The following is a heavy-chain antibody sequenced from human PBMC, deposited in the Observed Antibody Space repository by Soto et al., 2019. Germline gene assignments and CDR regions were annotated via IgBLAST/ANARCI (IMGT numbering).Heavy chain of an antibody. D-gene: IGHD6-13*01. CDR2: VNPSGGST. CDR1: GYTFTSYY. Sequence: ASVKVSCKASGYTFTSYYMHWVRQAPGQGLEWMGIVNPSGGSTSYAQKFQGRVTMTRDTSTSTVYMELSSLRSEDTAVYYCARVRSWAYYFDYWGQGTLVTVSS. V-gene: IGHV1-46*03. J-gene: IGHJ4*02. CDR3: ARVRSWAYYFDY.